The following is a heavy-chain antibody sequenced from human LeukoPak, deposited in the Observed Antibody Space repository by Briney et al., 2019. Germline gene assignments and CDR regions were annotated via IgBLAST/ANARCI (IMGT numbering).Heavy chain of an antibody. D-gene: IGHD1-14*01. CDR2: IRYDGNDK. CDR1: GFTFSSTG. J-gene: IGHJ4*02. Sequence: GGSLRLSCTASGFTFSSTGMHWVRQAPGKGLEWVSYIRYDGNDKYYGDSVKGRLTVSRDNSKNTLYLQMNSLRVEDTAVYYCARTYNPDYWGQGTLVTVSS. V-gene: IGHV3-30*02. CDR3: ARTYNPDY.